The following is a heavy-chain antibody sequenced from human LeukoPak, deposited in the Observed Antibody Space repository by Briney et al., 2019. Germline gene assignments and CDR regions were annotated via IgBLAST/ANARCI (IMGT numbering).Heavy chain of an antibody. V-gene: IGHV3-23*01. J-gene: IGHJ4*02. CDR3: AKSGRVCSGGSCYQEYFDY. CDR1: GFTISSYG. Sequence: GGSLRLSCAASGFTISSYGMSWVRQAPGKGLEWVSAISGSGGRSSCSDYVKGRLNISRDNYRNALYVQMNSLRAEDTAVYYCAKSGRVCSGGSCYQEYFDYWGQGTLVTVSS. D-gene: IGHD2-15*01. CDR2: ISGSGGRS.